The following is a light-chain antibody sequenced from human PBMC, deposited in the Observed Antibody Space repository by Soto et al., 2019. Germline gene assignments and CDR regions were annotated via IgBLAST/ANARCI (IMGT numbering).Light chain of an antibody. V-gene: IGLV2-14*01. CDR1: SSDVGGYDY. CDR2: EVS. CDR3: SSYSISTAYL. J-gene: IGLJ1*01. Sequence: QSVLTQPASVSGSPGQSITISCTGTSSDVGGYDYVSWYQPHPGKAPKLMVFEVSNRPSGVSYRFSGSKSGNTASLTISGPQAEDEADYFCSSYSISTAYLFGTGTKVTVL.